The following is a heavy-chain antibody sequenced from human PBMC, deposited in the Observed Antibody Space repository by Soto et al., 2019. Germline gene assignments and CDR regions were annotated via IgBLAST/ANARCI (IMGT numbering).Heavy chain of an antibody. CDR1: GYTFTSYG. J-gene: IGHJ5*02. V-gene: IGHV1-18*01. CDR2: ISAYNGNT. CDR3: ARAWGYCSSTSCPFWFDP. D-gene: IGHD2-2*01. Sequence: ASVKVSCKASGYTFTSYGISWVRQAPGQGLEWMGWISAYNGNTNYAQKLQGRVTMTTDTSTSTAYMELRSLRSDDTAVYYCARAWGYCSSTSCPFWFDPWGQGTLVTVSS.